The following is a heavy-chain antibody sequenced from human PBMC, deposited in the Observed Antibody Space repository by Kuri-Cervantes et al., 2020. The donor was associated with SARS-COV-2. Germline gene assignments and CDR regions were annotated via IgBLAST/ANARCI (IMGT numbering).Heavy chain of an antibody. V-gene: IGHV3-21*01. Sequence: ETLSLTCAASGFSFSSYGMTWVRQAPGKGLEWVSSISSSNDYIYYADSVKGRFSVSRDNVENSLYLQMNSLRVGDTAVYHCARDRGYCDGGGCYSTGFSFDYWGQGALVTVSS. J-gene: IGHJ4*02. CDR3: ARDRGYCDGGGCYSTGFSFDY. CDR2: ISSSNDYI. D-gene: IGHD2-15*01. CDR1: GFSFSSYG.